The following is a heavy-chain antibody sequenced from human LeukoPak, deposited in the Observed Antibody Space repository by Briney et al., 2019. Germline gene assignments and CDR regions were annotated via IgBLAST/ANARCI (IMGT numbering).Heavy chain of an antibody. V-gene: IGHV3-74*01. CDR2: INEDGSTT. CDR3: VRDLGGSSGH. J-gene: IGHJ4*02. CDR1: GFTFSSNW. D-gene: IGHD1-26*01. Sequence: GGSLRLSCAASGFTFSSNWMHWVRQAPGKGLVWVSRINEDGSTTNYADSVKGRSTIFRDNAKNTLYLQMNSLRAEDTAVYYCVRDLGGSSGHWGQGTLVTVSS.